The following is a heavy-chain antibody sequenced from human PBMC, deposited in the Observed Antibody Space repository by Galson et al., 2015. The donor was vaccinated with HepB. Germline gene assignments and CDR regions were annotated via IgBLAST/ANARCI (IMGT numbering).Heavy chain of an antibody. V-gene: IGHV4-61*02. J-gene: IGHJ2*01. CDR1: GGSISSGSYY. CDR2: IYTSGST. D-gene: IGHD2-2*01. Sequence: TLSLTCTVSGGSISSGSYYWSWIRQPAGKGLEWIGRIYTSGSTNYNPSLKSRVTMSVDTSKNQFSLKLSSVTAADTAVYYCASHCSSTSCPSWYFDLWGRGTLVTVSS. CDR3: ASHCSSTSCPSWYFDL.